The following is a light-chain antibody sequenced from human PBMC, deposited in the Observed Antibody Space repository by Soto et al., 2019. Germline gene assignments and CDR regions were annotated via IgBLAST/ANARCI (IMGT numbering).Light chain of an antibody. CDR2: YAS. CDR1: QYVSSY. Sequence: EIVSPQSPPTLSLSPGERATPSCRASQYVSSYLAWYQQKPGQAPRLLIYYASNRATGIPARFSGSGSGTEFTLTISSVEPEDFAVYYCKQRRNLLTFGQGTRLEI. V-gene: IGKV3-11*01. J-gene: IGKJ5*01. CDR3: KQRRNLLT.